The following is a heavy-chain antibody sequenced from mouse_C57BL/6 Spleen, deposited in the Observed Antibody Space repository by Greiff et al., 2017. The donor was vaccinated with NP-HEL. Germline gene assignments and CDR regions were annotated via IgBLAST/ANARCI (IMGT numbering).Heavy chain of an antibody. Sequence: VQLQQSGAELARPGASVKLSCKASGYTFTSYGISWVKQRPGQGLEWIGEIYPRRGNTYYNEKFKGKATLTADKSSSTAYMELRSLTSEDSAVYFCATYYENAMDYWGQGTSVTVSS. J-gene: IGHJ4*01. CDR2: IYPRRGNT. D-gene: IGHD1-1*01. CDR3: ATYYENAMDY. V-gene: IGHV1-81*01. CDR1: GYTFTSYG.